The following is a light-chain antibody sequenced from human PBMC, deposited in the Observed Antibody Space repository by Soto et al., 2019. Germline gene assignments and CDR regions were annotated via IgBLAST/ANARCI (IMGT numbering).Light chain of an antibody. V-gene: IGKV3-20*01. CDR3: QLPAT. CDR2: GAS. CDR1: QSVSSSY. Sequence: EIVFTQFPGTLSLSPGERATLSCRASQSVSSSYLAWYQQKPGQAPRLLIYGASSRATGIPDRFSGSGSGTDFTLTISRLEPEDFAVYYCQLPATFGQGTKVDIK. J-gene: IGKJ1*01.